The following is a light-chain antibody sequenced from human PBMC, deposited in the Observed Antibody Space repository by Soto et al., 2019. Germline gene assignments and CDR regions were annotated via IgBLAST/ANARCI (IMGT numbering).Light chain of an antibody. CDR3: QQYGSTPLT. CDR2: GAT. V-gene: IGKV3-20*01. J-gene: IGKJ1*01. CDR1: QSVRSTY. Sequence: EIVLTQSPGTLSLSPGERTTLSCRASQSVRSTYLAWYQQRPGQAPRLLIYGATSRATGIPDRFQGSGSGTDFTLTISRLEPEDFAVYFCQQYGSTPLTFGQGTKVEI.